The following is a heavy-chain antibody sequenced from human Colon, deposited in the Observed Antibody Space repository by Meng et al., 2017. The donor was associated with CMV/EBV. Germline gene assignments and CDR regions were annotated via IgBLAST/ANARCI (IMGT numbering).Heavy chain of an antibody. Sequence: GGSLRLSCAASGFTFSSYGMHWVRQAPGKGLEWVAFIRYDGSNKYYADSVKGRFTISRDNSKNTLYLQMNSLRAEDTAVYYCAKDRIAARRGYYYGMDVWGQGTTVTVSS. CDR1: GFTFSSYG. J-gene: IGHJ6*02. V-gene: IGHV3-30*02. D-gene: IGHD6-6*01. CDR3: AKDRIAARRGYYYGMDV. CDR2: IRYDGSNK.